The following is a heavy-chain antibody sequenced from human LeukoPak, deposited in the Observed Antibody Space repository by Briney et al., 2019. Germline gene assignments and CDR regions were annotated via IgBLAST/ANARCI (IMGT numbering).Heavy chain of an antibody. CDR1: GFKVRDFW. CDR3: ARFGYSGWNLEY. D-gene: IGHD5-12*01. J-gene: IGHJ4*02. V-gene: IGHV3-7*01. CDR2: IKQGGRGK. Sequence: PGGSLRLSCAAFGFKVRDFWMTCVRQAPGKGGEWGATIKQGGRGKYYVESVKGRFTISRANTKSSMYVYMDRLRDDDTAVYYCARFGYSGWNLEYWGQGTRVTVSS.